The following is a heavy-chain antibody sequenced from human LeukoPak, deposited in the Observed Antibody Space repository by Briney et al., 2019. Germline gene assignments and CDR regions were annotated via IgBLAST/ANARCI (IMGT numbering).Heavy chain of an antibody. CDR1: GYIFTGYY. D-gene: IGHD6-19*01. CDR2: INPNSGGT. Sequence: ASVKVSCKASGYIFTGYYMHWVRQAPGQGLEWMGWINPNSGGTNYAQKFQGRVTMTRDTSISTAYMELSRLRSDDTAVYYCARGKSRVYSSGWFAYWGQGTLVTVSS. CDR3: ARGKSRVYSSGWFAY. V-gene: IGHV1-2*02. J-gene: IGHJ5*01.